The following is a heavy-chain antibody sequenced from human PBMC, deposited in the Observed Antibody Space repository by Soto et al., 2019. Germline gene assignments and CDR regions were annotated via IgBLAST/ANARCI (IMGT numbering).Heavy chain of an antibody. CDR1: GFTFSDYW. CDR2: IKQDESEK. Sequence: GGSLRLSCVASGFTFSDYWMSWVRQAPGKGLEWVANIKQDESEKFYVDSVEGRFTISRDNTKNSVYLQMNSLRPEDTAVYYCARDLTVTHVWGQGTLVTVSS. CDR3: ARDLTVTHV. D-gene: IGHD4-17*01. V-gene: IGHV3-7*01. J-gene: IGHJ4*02.